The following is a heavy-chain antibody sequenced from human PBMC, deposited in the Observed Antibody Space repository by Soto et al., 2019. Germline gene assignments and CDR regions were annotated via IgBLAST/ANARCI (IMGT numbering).Heavy chain of an antibody. V-gene: IGHV3-9*01. J-gene: IGHJ4*02. CDR2: ISWNSGSK. CDR3: AKSQGRVAGTFDY. Sequence: GGSLRLSCAASGFTFDDYAMHWVRQAPGKGLEWVSGISWNSGSKGYADSVKGRFTISRDNAKNSLYLQMNSLRAEDTALYYCAKSQGRVAGTFDYWGQGTLVTVSS. D-gene: IGHD6-19*01. CDR1: GFTFDDYA.